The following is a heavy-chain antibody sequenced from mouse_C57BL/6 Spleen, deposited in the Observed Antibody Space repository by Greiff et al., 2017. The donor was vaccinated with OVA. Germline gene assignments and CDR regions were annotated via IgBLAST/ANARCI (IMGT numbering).Heavy chain of an antibody. CDR2: IVPETGGT. J-gene: IGHJ1*03. V-gene: IGHV1-15*01. Sequence: QVQLQQSGAELVRPGASVTLSCKASGYTFTDYEMHGWKQTPLHGLEWIGAIVPETGGTAYNQKFKGKAILTADKSSSTAYMELRSLTSEDSAVYYCTRWGLDGYYVNFDVWGTGTTVTVSS. D-gene: IGHD2-3*01. CDR1: GYTFTDYE. CDR3: TRWGLDGYYVNFDV.